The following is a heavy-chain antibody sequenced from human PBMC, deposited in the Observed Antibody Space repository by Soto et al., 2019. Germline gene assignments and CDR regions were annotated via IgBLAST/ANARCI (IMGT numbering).Heavy chain of an antibody. CDR1: GGSISSGGYS. J-gene: IGHJ4*02. Sequence: QLQLQESGSGLVKPSQTLSLTCAVSGGSISSGGYSWSWIRQPPGKGLEWIGYIYHSGSTYYNPXPXGXXTRSVDRSKNQFSLKLSSVTAAATAVYYCARDASRWGPGTLVTVSS. V-gene: IGHV4-30-2*01. CDR3: ARDASR. D-gene: IGHD6-6*01. CDR2: IYHSGST.